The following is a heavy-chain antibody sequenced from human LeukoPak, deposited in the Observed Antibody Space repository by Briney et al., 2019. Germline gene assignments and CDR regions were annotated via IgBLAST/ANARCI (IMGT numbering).Heavy chain of an antibody. CDR3: AHTTYSSGWYDGRFDP. J-gene: IGHJ5*02. D-gene: IGHD6-19*01. Sequence: SGPTLVKPTQTLTPTCTFSGFSLSTSGVGAGWIRQPPGKALEWLALIYWDDDKRYSPSLKSRLTITKDTSKNQVVITMTNMDPVDTATYYCAHTTYSSGWYDGRFDPWGQGTLVTVSS. V-gene: IGHV2-5*02. CDR2: IYWDDDK. CDR1: GFSLSTSGVG.